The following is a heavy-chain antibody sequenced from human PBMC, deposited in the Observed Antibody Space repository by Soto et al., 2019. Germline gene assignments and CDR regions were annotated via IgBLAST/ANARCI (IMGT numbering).Heavy chain of an antibody. V-gene: IGHV2-5*02. J-gene: IGHJ1*01. CDR2: IYWDDDK. CDR3: AHSPPATVTTSAEYFQH. CDR1: GFSLSTNGVG. Sequence: QITLKESGPTLVKPTQTLTLTCTFSGFSLSTNGVGVGWIRQFPGKALEWLALIYWDDDKRYSPSLKSRLTIPKDTSKNQVVLRMTNMDPVDTATYYCAHSPPATVTTSAEYFQHWGQGTLVTVSS. D-gene: IGHD4-17*01.